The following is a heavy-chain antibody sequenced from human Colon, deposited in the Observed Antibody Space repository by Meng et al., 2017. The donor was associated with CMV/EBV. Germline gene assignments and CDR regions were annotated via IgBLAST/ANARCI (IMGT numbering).Heavy chain of an antibody. D-gene: IGHD3-10*01. CDR1: GINISDYF. Sequence: GGSLSLSCEASGINISDYFMSWIRQAPGKGLEWVSYISSGGSTMYYAASVKGRFTISRDNARNSVSLQMSSLRAEDTAVYYCAGYSGVADSADDFWGQGTLVTVSS. V-gene: IGHV3-11*04. CDR3: AGYSGVADSADDF. CDR2: ISSGGSTM. J-gene: IGHJ4*02.